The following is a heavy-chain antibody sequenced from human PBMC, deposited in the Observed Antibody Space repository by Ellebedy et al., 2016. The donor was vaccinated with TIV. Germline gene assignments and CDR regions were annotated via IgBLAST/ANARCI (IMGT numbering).Heavy chain of an antibody. CDR3: ARHRRVAGEFDY. V-gene: IGHV4-39*01. J-gene: IGHJ4*02. CDR1: GGSISSNTYW. Sequence: MPSETLSLTCAVSGGSISSNTYWWGWIRQPPGQGLEWIGSIYFTGSTYYNPSLRGRVTVSVDTSKYQFSLKLTSVTAADTAVYYCARHRRVAGEFDYWGQGTLVTVSS. CDR2: IYFTGST. D-gene: IGHD3-10*01.